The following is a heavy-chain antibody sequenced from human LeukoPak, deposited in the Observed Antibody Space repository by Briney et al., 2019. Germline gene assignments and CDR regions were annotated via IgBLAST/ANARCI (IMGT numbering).Heavy chain of an antibody. CDR3: ARDLDIVALVPYYYGMDV. CDR1: GFTFSSYG. D-gene: IGHD5-12*01. CDR2: IWYDGSNK. V-gene: IGHV3-33*01. J-gene: IGHJ6*02. Sequence: PGRSLRLSCAASGFTFSSYGMHWVRQAPGKGLEWVAVIWYDGSNKYYADSVKGRFTISRDNSKNTLYLQTNSLRAEDTAVYYCARDLDIVALVPYYYGMDVWGQGTTVTVSS.